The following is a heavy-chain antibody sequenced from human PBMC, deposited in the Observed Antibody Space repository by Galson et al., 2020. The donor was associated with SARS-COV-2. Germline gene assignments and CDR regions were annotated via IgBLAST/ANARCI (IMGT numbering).Heavy chain of an antibody. J-gene: IGHJ4*02. D-gene: IGHD4-17*01. Sequence: SVKVSCKASGFTFTDSALQWVRQARGQRLEWIGCIVVGSPNTDYAQKFQERVTITWDMSTSTAYMELSSLTSEDTAMYYCAANDYGDYGNDYWGQGTLVTVTS. CDR2: IVVGSPNT. CDR1: GFTFTDSA. CDR3: AANDYGDYGNDY. V-gene: IGHV1-58*01.